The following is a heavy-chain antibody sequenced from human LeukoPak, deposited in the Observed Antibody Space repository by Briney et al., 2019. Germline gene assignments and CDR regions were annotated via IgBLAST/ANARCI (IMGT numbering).Heavy chain of an antibody. CDR2: IYYSGST. CDR1: GGSISSSSYY. Sequence: TSETLSLTCTVSGGSISSSSYYWGWIRQPPGKGLEWIGSIYYSGSTYYNPSLKSRVTISVDTSKNQFSLKLSSVTAADSAVFYCARLGLTQDAFDIWGQGTVVTVSS. CDR3: ARLGLTQDAFDI. J-gene: IGHJ3*02. D-gene: IGHD1-26*01. V-gene: IGHV4-39*07.